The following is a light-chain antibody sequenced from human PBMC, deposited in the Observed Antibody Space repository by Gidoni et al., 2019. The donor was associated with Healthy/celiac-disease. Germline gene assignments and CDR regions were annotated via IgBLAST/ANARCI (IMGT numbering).Light chain of an antibody. CDR2: AAS. CDR3: QQSYSTPRT. J-gene: IGKJ1*01. Sequence: EIQMTQSPSSLSASVGDRVTITCRASQSISSYLNWYQQKPGKAPKLLIYAASSLQSGVPSRFSGSGSGTDFTLTISSLQPEDFATYYCQQSYSTPRTFXQXTKVEIK. V-gene: IGKV1-39*01. CDR1: QSISSY.